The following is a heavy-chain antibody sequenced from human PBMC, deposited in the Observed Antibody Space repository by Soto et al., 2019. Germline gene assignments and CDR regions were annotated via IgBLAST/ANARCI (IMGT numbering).Heavy chain of an antibody. D-gene: IGHD3-3*01. J-gene: IGHJ6*02. V-gene: IGHV4-59*01. CDR2: IYYSGNT. Sequence: QVQLLESGPGLLKPSETLSLTCRVSGGSMSPFYWSWIRQSPRKGLEWIGYIYYSGNTNYNPSLKSRVTISVDTSKDQFSLRLSSVTAADSAVYYCARGVYDYWSGYYAGSGLDVWGQGTTVIVSS. CDR3: ARGVYDYWSGYYAGSGLDV. CDR1: GGSMSPFY.